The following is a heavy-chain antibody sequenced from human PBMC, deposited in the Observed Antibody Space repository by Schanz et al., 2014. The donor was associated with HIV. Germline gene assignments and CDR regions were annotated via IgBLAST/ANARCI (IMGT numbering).Heavy chain of an antibody. Sequence: DVQLVESGGGLIQPGESLRLSCVASGFTLEDYAMHWVRQAPGKGLEWVSGMSWNRRRIGYGDAVKGRFTISRDNANNFVYLEMNGLRVEDTALYYCAKGIMGATEYYYGMDVWGQGTMVTVSS. CDR1: GFTLEDYA. D-gene: IGHD1-26*01. V-gene: IGHV3-9*01. J-gene: IGHJ6*02. CDR3: AKGIMGATEYYYGMDV. CDR2: MSWNRRRI.